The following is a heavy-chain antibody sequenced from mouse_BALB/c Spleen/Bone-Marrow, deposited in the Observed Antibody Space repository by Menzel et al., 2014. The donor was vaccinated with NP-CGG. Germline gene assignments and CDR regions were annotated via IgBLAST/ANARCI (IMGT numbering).Heavy chain of an antibody. CDR2: INPYNGDI. V-gene: IGHV1-37*01. D-gene: IGHD2-4*01. CDR3: VRGSDCFAY. Sequence: EVQRVESGPGEVKPGASVKLSCKASGYFFTAHYMNWVRESHGKSLEWIGRINPYNGDILYNQKFKDKATLTVDNSSSTPQMRLLALTSDDSAVYYCVRGSDCFAYWGQGTLVTVS. CDR1: GYFFTAHY. J-gene: IGHJ3*01.